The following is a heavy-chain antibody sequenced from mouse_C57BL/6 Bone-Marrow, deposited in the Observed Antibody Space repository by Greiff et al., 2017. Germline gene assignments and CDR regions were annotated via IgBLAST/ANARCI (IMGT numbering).Heavy chain of an antibody. CDR3: ARYYELTY. Sequence: VQGVESGAELARPGASVKMSCKASGYTFTSYTMHWVKQRPGQGLEWIGYIIPSSGYTKYNQKFKDKATLTADKSSSTAYMQLSSLTSEDSAVYYGARYYELTYWGQGTPLTVSS. D-gene: IGHD1-1*01. CDR2: IIPSSGYT. CDR1: GYTFTSYT. J-gene: IGHJ2*01. V-gene: IGHV1-4*01.